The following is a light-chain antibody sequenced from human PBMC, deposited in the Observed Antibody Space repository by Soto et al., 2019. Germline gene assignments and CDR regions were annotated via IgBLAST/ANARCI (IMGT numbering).Light chain of an antibody. J-gene: IGKJ4*01. V-gene: IGKV3-20*01. CDR1: QSVRSSH. CDR3: QQYDSYPLT. CDR2: GAS. Sequence: EIWLTQSPGTLSLSRGERATLSCRASQSVRSSHLAWYQQKPGQAPRLLIYGASSRATGIPERFSGSGSGTDFTLTISRLQTEDFEVYYCQQYDSYPLTFGGGTKVDIK.